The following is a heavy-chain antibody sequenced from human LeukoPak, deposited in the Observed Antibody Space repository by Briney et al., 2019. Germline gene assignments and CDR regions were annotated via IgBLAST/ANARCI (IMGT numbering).Heavy chain of an antibody. J-gene: IGHJ4*02. V-gene: IGHV4-39*01. D-gene: IGHD3-22*01. CDR2: IYYSGST. CDR1: GGSINSTNYY. CDR3: ARHDIIGYYRPLDY. Sequence: SETQSLTCTVSGGSINSTNYYWGWIRQPPGKGLEWIGSIYYSGSTYYNPSLRSRVTISVDTSKNQFSLKLTSVTAADTAVYYCARHDIIGYYRPLDYWGQGTLVTVSS.